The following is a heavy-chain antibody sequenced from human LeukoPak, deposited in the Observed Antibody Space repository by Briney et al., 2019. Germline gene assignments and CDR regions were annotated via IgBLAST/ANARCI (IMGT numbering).Heavy chain of an antibody. V-gene: IGHV3-30*03. CDR1: GFTFSSYG. CDR3: ARDSNGWPLEIDY. D-gene: IGHD6-19*01. J-gene: IGHJ4*02. Sequence: GRSLRLSCAASGFTFSSYGMHWVRQAPGKGLEWVAVISYDGSNKYYADSVKGRFTISRDNSKNTLYLQMNSLRAEDTAVYYCARDSNGWPLEIDYWGQGTLVTVSS. CDR2: ISYDGSNK.